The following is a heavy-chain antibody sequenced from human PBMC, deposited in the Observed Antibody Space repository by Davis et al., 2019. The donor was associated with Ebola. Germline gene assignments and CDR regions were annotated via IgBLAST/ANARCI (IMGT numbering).Heavy chain of an antibody. CDR3: AKVASYGYFPEY. V-gene: IGHV3-30*18. CDR2: ISYDGSNK. J-gene: IGHJ4*02. D-gene: IGHD5-18*01. CDR1: GFTFSSYG. Sequence: GESLKISCAASGFTFSSYGMHWVRQAPGKGLEWVAVISYDGSNKYYADSVKGRFTISRDSSKSTLSLQMNNLRAEDTAVYYCAKVASYGYFPEYWGQGTLVTVSS.